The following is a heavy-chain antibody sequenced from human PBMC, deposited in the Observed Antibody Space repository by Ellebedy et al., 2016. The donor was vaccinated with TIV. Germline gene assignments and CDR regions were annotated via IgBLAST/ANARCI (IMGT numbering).Heavy chain of an antibody. CDR3: ARCLAAAGRDNWFDP. V-gene: IGHV5-51*01. D-gene: IGHD6-13*01. Sequence: PGGSLRLSCKGSGYSFTSFWIGWVRQMPGKGLEWMGIIYPGDSDTRYSPSFQGHVTISADKSISTAYLQWSSLKASDTAMYYCARCLAAAGRDNWFDPWGQGTLVTVSS. CDR1: GYSFTSFW. CDR2: IYPGDSDT. J-gene: IGHJ5*02.